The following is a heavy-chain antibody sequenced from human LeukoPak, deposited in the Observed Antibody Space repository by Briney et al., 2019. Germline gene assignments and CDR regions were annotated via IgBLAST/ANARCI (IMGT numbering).Heavy chain of an antibody. CDR3: ASRLRGNAFDI. J-gene: IGHJ3*02. Sequence: SETLSLTCTVSGGSISSSSYYWGWLRQPPGKGLEWIGSIYYSGSTYYNPSLKSRVTISVDTSKNQFSLKLSSVTAADTAVYYCASRLRGNAFDIWGQGTMVTVSS. CDR1: GGSISSSSYY. V-gene: IGHV4-39*01. CDR2: IYYSGST. D-gene: IGHD4-17*01.